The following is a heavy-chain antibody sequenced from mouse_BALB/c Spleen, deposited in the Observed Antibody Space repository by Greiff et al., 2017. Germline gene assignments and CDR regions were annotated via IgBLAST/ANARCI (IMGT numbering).Heavy chain of an antibody. CDR3: AGGLRARYWYFDV. V-gene: IGHV2-6-7*01. D-gene: IGHD1-1*01. CDR2: ICGDGST. CDR1: GFSLTGYG. J-gene: IGHJ1*01. Sequence: VQGVESGPGLVAPSQSLSITCTASGFSLTGYGVNWVRQPPGKGLEWLGMICGDGSTDYNSALKSRLSISKDNSKSQVFLKMNSLQTDDTARYYCAGGLRARYWYFDVWGAGTTVTVSS.